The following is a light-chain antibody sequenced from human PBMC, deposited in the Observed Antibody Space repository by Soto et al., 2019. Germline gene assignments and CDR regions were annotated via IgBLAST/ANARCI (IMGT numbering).Light chain of an antibody. CDR3: QQYNIWPPIT. J-gene: IGKJ5*01. CDR1: QSVSSN. Sequence: VISQSPTALSVSPGARATPSCRASQSVSSNLAWYQQKPGQAPRLLIYGAYTRAAGVPARFSGSGSGTEFTLTITSLQSEDIALYYCQQYNIWPPITFGQGTRLEIK. V-gene: IGKV3-15*01. CDR2: GAY.